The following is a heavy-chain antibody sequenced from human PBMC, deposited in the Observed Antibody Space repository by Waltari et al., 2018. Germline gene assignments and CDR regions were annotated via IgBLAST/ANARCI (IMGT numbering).Heavy chain of an antibody. CDR2: INHSGST. CDR1: GGSLRCYS. Sequence: QVQLQQWGARLVKPSETLSLTCAVSGGSLRCYSWSWLRQSPGKGLEWIGEINHSGSTNYNPSLESRITISIDASKKQFSLNLTSVTAADTAVYYCAREGEVWTLTTFLDYWGQGILVTVSS. CDR3: AREGEVWTLTTFLDY. J-gene: IGHJ4*02. D-gene: IGHD3-16*01. V-gene: IGHV4-34*01.